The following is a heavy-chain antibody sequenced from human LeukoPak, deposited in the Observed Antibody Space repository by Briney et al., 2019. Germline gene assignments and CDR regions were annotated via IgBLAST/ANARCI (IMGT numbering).Heavy chain of an antibody. Sequence: SETLSLTCTVSGDSLNISTYYWVWVRQPPGKGLEYIGSVFYSGNSYYNPTLKGRVTLSIDTSKNHFSLRLSSVTATDTAVYYCARSLFRIAARPHFDYWGRGTLVTVSS. CDR2: VFYSGNS. CDR3: ARSLFRIAARPHFDY. D-gene: IGHD6-6*01. V-gene: IGHV4-39*02. J-gene: IGHJ4*02. CDR1: GDSLNISTYY.